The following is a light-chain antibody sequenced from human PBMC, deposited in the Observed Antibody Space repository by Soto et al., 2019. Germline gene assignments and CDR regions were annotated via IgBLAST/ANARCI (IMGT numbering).Light chain of an antibody. J-gene: IGKJ4*01. CDR1: QSISSY. Sequence: DIQMTQSASNMSASVGYRVTITCRASQSISSYLNWYQQKPGKAPKLLIYAASSLQSGVPSRFSGSGSGTDFTLTISSLQPEDFATYYCQQSYSTPITFGGGTKVDIK. CDR3: QQSYSTPIT. CDR2: AAS. V-gene: IGKV1-39*01.